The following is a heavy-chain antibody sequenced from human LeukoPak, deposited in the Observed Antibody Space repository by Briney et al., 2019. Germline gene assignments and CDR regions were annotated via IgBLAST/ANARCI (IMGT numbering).Heavy chain of an antibody. V-gene: IGHV3-21*01. CDR3: ARDWGRATYCSRSNCPDAFGI. CDR1: GFTFSSYS. CDR2: ISSTSTYI. Sequence: GRSLRLSCAASGFTFSSYSMNWVRQAPGKGLEWVSSISSTSTYIYYADSVKGRFTISRDNAKNSLYLQMSSLRAEDTAVYYCARDWGRATYCSRSNCPDAFGIWGQGTMVTVSS. J-gene: IGHJ3*02. D-gene: IGHD2-2*01.